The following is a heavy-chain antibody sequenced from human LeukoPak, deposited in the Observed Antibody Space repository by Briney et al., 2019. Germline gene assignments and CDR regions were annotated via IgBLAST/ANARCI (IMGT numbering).Heavy chain of an antibody. CDR1: GYNFASYW. CDR2: IYPGDSDT. V-gene: IGHV5-51*01. CDR3: ARQEYCSGGSCYTWFDP. J-gene: IGHJ5*02. Sequence: GESLKISCKGSGYNFASYWIGWVRQMPGKGLEWMGIIYPGDSDTRYSPSFQGQVTISADKSISTAYLQWSSLKASDTAMYYCARQEYCSGGSCYTWFDPWGQGTLVTVSS. D-gene: IGHD2-15*01.